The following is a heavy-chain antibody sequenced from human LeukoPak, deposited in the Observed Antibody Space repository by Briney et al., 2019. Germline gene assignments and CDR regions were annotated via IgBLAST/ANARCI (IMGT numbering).Heavy chain of an antibody. CDR1: GGSFSDYY. D-gene: IGHD3-22*01. CDR2: ISSSGSTI. V-gene: IGHV3-11*01. CDR3: AKAPTVVIPTYFDY. Sequence: LSLTCAVYGGSFSDYYMSWIRQAPGKGLEWVSYISSSGSTIYYADSVKGRFTISRDNAKNSLYLQMNSLRAEDTAVYFCAKAPTVVIPTYFDYWGQGTLVTVSS. J-gene: IGHJ4*02.